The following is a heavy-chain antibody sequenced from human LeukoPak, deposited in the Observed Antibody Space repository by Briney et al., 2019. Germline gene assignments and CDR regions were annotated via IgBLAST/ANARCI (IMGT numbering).Heavy chain of an antibody. V-gene: IGHV4-59*08. CDR1: GGSISNYY. J-gene: IGHJ5*02. CDR2: ITGSIYFSGST. CDR3: ARQEIGWGWFDP. D-gene: IGHD5-24*01. Sequence: SETSPASCPVSGGSISNYYWNWSRQPPGKGLEWIGYITGSIYFSGSTNYNPSLKSRVTISVDTSKNQFSLKLSSVTAADTAVYYCARQEIGWGWFDPWGQGTLVTVSS.